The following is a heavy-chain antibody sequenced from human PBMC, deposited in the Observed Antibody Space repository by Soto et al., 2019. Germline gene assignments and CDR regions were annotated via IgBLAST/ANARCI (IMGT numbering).Heavy chain of an antibody. CDR1: GGSISSSSYY. CDR2: IYYSGST. Sequence: SETLSLTCTVSGGSISSSSYYWGWIRQPPGKGLEWIGSIYYSGSTYYNPSLKSRVTISVDTSKNQFSLKLSSVTAADTAVYYCARHSWSVRLRYNWFDPWGQGTLVTVSS. J-gene: IGHJ5*02. V-gene: IGHV4-39*01. D-gene: IGHD6-13*01. CDR3: ARHSWSVRLRYNWFDP.